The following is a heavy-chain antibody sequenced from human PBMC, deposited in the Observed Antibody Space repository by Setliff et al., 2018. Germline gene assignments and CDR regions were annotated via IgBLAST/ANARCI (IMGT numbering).Heavy chain of an antibody. V-gene: IGHV3-23*01. D-gene: IGHD4-17*01. CDR1: GFTFSSYA. J-gene: IGHJ3*01. Sequence: GSLRLSCAASGFTFSSYAMNWVRQAPGKGLDWVSSFRGGGGPTYYADSGKGRFTISRDISKNTVYLQMNSLRVEDTAVYFCAKVYRDYGNSVDAFDVWGQGTMVTVSS. CDR3: AKVYRDYGNSVDAFDV. CDR2: FRGGGGPT.